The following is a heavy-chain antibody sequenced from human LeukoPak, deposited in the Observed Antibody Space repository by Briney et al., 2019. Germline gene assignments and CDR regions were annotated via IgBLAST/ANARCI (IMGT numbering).Heavy chain of an antibody. V-gene: IGHV3-48*03. CDR2: ISSSGYII. CDR3: VRFLRRGTFDY. D-gene: IGHD3-3*01. Sequence: GGSLRLSCAASAFAFSSYEMNWVRQAPGKGLEWVAYISSSGYIIYYADSVKGRFTISRDNAKNSLSLQMNSLRAEDTAVYYCVRFLRRGTFDYWGQGTLVTVSS. J-gene: IGHJ4*02. CDR1: AFAFSSYE.